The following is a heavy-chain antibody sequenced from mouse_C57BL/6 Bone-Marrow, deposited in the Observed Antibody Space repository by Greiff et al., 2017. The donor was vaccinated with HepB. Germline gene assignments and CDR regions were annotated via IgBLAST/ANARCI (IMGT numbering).Heavy chain of an antibody. D-gene: IGHD1-1*01. J-gene: IGHJ2*01. CDR3: ARGGYYGY. V-gene: IGHV1-20*01. CDR2: INPYNGDT. CDR1: GYSFTGYF. Sequence: LVKPGDSVKISCQASGYSFTGYFMNWVMQSHGKSLEWIGRINPYNGDTFYNQKFKGKATLTVDKSSSTAHMELRSLTSEDSAVYYCARGGYYGYWGQGTTLTVSS.